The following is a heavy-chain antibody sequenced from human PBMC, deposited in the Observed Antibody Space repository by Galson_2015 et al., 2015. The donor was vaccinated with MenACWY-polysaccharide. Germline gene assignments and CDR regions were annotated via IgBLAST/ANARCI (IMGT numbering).Heavy chain of an antibody. CDR2: ISGGGVTT. V-gene: IGHV3-23*01. Sequence: LRLSCAASGFTFSNYGMSWVRQAPGKGLEWVSAISGGGVTTYYADSVRGRFTISRDNSKNTLYLQMNRLRAEDTAVYYCAKVRYSGYNFFDYWGQGTLVTVSS. J-gene: IGHJ4*02. CDR3: AKVRYSGYNFFDY. CDR1: GFTFSNYG. D-gene: IGHD5-24*01.